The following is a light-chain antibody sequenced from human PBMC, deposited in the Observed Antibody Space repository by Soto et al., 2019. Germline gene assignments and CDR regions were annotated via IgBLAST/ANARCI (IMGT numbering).Light chain of an antibody. CDR2: EVS. Sequence: QSVLTQPASVSGSPGQSITISCTGTSSDVGGYNYVSWYQQHPGKAPKLMIYEVSYRPSGVSNRFSGSKSGNTASLTISGLQAEDEGDYYCSSYTSSSTLVLFGGGTQLTVL. CDR1: SSDVGGYNY. V-gene: IGLV2-14*01. J-gene: IGLJ2*01. CDR3: SSYTSSSTLVL.